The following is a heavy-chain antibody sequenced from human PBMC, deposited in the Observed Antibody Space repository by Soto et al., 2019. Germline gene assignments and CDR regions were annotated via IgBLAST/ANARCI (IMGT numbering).Heavy chain of an antibody. CDR1: GYTLTELS. CDR3: ATGPPHLGELSLVVAFDI. CDR2: FDPEDGET. D-gene: IGHD3-16*02. Sequence: ASVKVSCKVSGYTLTELSMHWVRQAPGKGLEWMGGFDPEDGETIYAQKFQGRVTVTEDTSTDTAYMELSSLRSEDTAVYYCATGPPHLGELSLVVAFDIWGQGTMVTVSS. V-gene: IGHV1-24*01. J-gene: IGHJ3*02.